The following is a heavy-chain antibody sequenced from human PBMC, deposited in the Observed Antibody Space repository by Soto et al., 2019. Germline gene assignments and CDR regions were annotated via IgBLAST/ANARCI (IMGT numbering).Heavy chain of an antibody. J-gene: IGHJ4*02. Sequence: QVQLVQSGAEVKKPGASVKVSCKASGYTFTSYGISWVRQAPGQGLEWMGWISAYNGNTNYAQKLQGRVTMTTDTSTSTAYMKLRSLRSDDAAVYYCARDHCSSTSCYTPVDYWGQGTLVTVSS. D-gene: IGHD2-2*02. CDR1: GYTFTSYG. CDR3: ARDHCSSTSCYTPVDY. CDR2: ISAYNGNT. V-gene: IGHV1-18*04.